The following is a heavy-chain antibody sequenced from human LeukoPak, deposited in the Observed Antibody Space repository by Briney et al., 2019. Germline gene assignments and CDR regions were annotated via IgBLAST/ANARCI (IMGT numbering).Heavy chain of an antibody. D-gene: IGHD3-22*01. CDR3: ARGSGYYDSSGYYYVATPFDY. J-gene: IGHJ4*02. Sequence: PSETLSLTCTVSGGSISSYYWSWIRQPAGKGLEWIGRIYTSGSTNYNPSLKSRVTMSVDTSKNQFSLKLSSVTAADTAVYYCARGSGYYDSSGYYYVATPFDYWGQGTWSPSPQ. V-gene: IGHV4-4*07. CDR1: GGSISSYY. CDR2: IYTSGST.